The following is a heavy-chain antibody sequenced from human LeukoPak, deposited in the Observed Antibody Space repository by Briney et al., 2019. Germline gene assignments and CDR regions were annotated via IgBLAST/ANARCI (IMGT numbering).Heavy chain of an antibody. CDR2: VYFSGST. CDR3: AEPLYDSSVIS. V-gene: IGHV4-59*12. J-gene: IGHJ3*01. CDR1: GGSISGYY. D-gene: IGHD3-22*01. Sequence: NSSETLSLTCTVSGGSISGYYWSWIRQPPGKGLELIGYVYFSGSTSYNPSLKSRVTMSADTSKNQVSLRLTSVTAADTAVYYCAEPLYDSSVISWGQGTMVTVSS.